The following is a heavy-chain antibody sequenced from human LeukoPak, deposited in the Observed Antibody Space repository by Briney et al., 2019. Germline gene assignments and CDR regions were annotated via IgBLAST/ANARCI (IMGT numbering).Heavy chain of an antibody. Sequence: GGSLRLSCAASGFTFSSYAMSWVRQAPGKGLEWVSAISASGGSTYYADSVKGRFTISRDNSKNTLYLQMNSLRAEDTAVYYCAKPGDDYGDFDYWGQGTLVTVSS. CDR1: GFTFSSYA. V-gene: IGHV3-23*01. J-gene: IGHJ4*02. D-gene: IGHD4-17*01. CDR2: ISASGGST. CDR3: AKPGDDYGDFDY.